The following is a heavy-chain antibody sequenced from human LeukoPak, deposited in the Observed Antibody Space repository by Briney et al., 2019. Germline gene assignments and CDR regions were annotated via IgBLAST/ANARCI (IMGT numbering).Heavy chain of an antibody. CDR3: ARSRSNWRLDF. CDR1: GRSIRSSSYH. J-gene: IGHJ4*02. V-gene: IGHV4-39*01. CDR2: IRYSGST. Sequence: SETLSLTCTVSGRSIRSSSYHWDWIRQPPGKGLEWFGSIRYSGSTYYNPALQSRVTVSVDTYTNQFSQNLKPLTAEHTAAYYCARSRSNWRLDFWGQGTRVTVSS. D-gene: IGHD1-1*01.